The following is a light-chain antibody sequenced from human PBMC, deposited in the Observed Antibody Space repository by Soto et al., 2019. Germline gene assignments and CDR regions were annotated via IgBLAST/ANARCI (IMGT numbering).Light chain of an antibody. CDR1: QSVSSN. J-gene: IGKJ1*01. CDR2: GAS. Sequence: EIVMTQSPATLSVSPGERATLSCRASQSVSSNLAWYQQKPGQAPRLLIYGASTRATGIPARFSGSGSGTEFTLTISSLPAEDFAGYYCQQENNWAWTVGQGTKVEIK. CDR3: QQENNWAWT. V-gene: IGKV3-15*01.